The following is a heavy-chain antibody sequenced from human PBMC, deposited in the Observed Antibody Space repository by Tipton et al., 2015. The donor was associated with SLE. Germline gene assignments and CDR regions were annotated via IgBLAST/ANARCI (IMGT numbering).Heavy chain of an antibody. V-gene: IGHV3-72*01. D-gene: IGHD3-22*01. CDR3: ARSRVVDTYDAFDI. CDR1: GFTFSDHY. Sequence: SLRLSCAASGFTFSDHYMDWVRQAPGKGLEWVGRTSNKAHIYTTQYAASVKGRFTISRDNAKNTLFLQMNSLGAEDTALYYCARSRVVDTYDAFDIWGQGIMVTVSS. CDR2: TSNKAHIYTT. J-gene: IGHJ3*02.